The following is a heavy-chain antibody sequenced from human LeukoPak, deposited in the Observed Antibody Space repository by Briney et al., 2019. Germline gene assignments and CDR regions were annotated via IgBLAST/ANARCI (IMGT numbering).Heavy chain of an antibody. J-gene: IGHJ5*02. D-gene: IGHD3-10*01. V-gene: IGHV3-7*01. CDR1: GFTFTTYW. Sequence: GGSLRLSCAASGFTFTTYWMGWVRQAPGKGLEWVANIKQDGSEKYYVDSVKGRFTISRDNAKNSLSLQMNSLGAEDTAVYYCARPLMYYYGSETYFWFDPWGQGTLVTVSS. CDR3: ARPLMYYYGSETYFWFDP. CDR2: IKQDGSEK.